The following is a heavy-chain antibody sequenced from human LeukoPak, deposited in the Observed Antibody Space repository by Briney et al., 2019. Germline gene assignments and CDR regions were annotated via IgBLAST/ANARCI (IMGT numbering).Heavy chain of an antibody. CDR1: GYTFTSYD. J-gene: IGHJ4*02. Sequence: ASVKVSCKASGYTFTSYDINWVRQATGQGLEWMGWMNPNSGNTGYAQKFQGRVTITRNTSISTAYMELSSLRSEDTAVYYCARGRGITIFGVPVGGGVFDYWGQGTLVTVSS. CDR2: MNPNSGNT. CDR3: ARGRGITIFGVPVGGGVFDY. V-gene: IGHV1-8*03. D-gene: IGHD3-3*01.